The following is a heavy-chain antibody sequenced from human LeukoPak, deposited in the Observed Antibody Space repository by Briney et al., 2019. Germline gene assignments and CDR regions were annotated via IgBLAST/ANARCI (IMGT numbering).Heavy chain of an antibody. CDR3: ARRGIAAAGYDY. D-gene: IGHD6-13*01. CDR1: GGSISSYY. J-gene: IGHJ4*02. Sequence: PSETLSLTCTVSGGSISSYYWSWIRQPPGKGLGWIGYIYYSGRTNHNPSLKSRVTISVDTSKNQFSLKLSSVTAADTAVYYCARRGIAAAGYDYWGQGTLVTVSS. V-gene: IGHV4-59*08. CDR2: IYYSGRT.